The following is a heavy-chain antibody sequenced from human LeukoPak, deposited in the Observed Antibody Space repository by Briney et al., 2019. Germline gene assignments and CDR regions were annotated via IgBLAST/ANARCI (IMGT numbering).Heavy chain of an antibody. J-gene: IGHJ4*02. CDR3: AKDSIGYYKPFDC. Sequence: GGSLRLSCAASGFTFSSYAMNWVRQAPGKGLEWVSAISGSGSNTYYSDSVKGRFTISRDNSKNTLYLQMNSLRAEDTAVYYCAKDSIGYYKPFDCWGQGTLVTVSS. D-gene: IGHD3-22*01. CDR2: ISGSGSNT. V-gene: IGHV3-23*01. CDR1: GFTFSSYA.